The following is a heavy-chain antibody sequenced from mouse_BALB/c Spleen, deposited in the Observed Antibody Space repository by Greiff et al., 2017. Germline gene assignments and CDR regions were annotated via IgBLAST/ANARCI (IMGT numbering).Heavy chain of an antibody. J-gene: IGHJ3*01. V-gene: IGHV5-9-4*01. CDR2: ISSGGSYT. Sequence: EVQGVESGGGLVKPGGSLKLSCAASGFTFSSYAMSWVRQSPEKRLEWVAEISSGGSYTYYPDTVTGRFTISRDNAKNTLYLEMSSLRSEDTAMYYCARDYSFAYWGQGTLVTVSA. D-gene: IGHD1-1*01. CDR3: ARDYSFAY. CDR1: GFTFSSYA.